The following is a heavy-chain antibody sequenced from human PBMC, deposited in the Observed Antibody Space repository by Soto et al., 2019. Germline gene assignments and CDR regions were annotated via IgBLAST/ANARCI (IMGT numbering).Heavy chain of an antibody. D-gene: IGHD3-3*01. CDR2: IVLGSGNT. CDR3: ARRGYDFWSGYYTNYYYGMAV. V-gene: IGHV1-58*01. Sequence: NRAWKSAGFSLSGDPGGRRRQAQRQRLEWIGWIVLGSGNTNYAQKFQGRVTITADKSTSTAYMELSSLRSEDTAVYYCARRGYDFWSGYYTNYYYGMAVWGQGTTVTVSS. CDR1: GFSLSGDP. J-gene: IGHJ6*02.